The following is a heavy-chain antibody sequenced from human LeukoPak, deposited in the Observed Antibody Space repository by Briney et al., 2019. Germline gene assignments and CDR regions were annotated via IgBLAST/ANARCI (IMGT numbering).Heavy chain of an antibody. Sequence: SETLSLTCTVSSGSISSYYWSWIRQPPGKGLEWIGYIYYSGSTNYNPSLKSRVTISVDTSKNQFSLKLSSVTAADTAVYYCARGRIAVTGFNWFDPWGQGTLVTVSS. CDR1: SGSISSYY. J-gene: IGHJ5*02. CDR2: IYYSGST. CDR3: ARGRIAVTGFNWFDP. D-gene: IGHD2-21*02. V-gene: IGHV4-59*12.